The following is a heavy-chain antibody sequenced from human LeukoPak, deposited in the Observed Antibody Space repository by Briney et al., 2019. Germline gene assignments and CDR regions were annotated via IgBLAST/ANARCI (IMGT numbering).Heavy chain of an antibody. J-gene: IGHJ4*02. Sequence: GGSLRLSCAASGVTFDDYGMSWVRHAPGKGLGLVSGSNWNGGSTGYADSVKGRFTSSRDNAKNSLYLQMNSLRAEDTALYYCARAAYCSSTSCYTYYFDYWGQGTLVTVSS. V-gene: IGHV3-20*04. CDR1: GVTFDDYG. D-gene: IGHD2-2*02. CDR3: ARAAYCSSTSCYTYYFDY. CDR2: SNWNGGST.